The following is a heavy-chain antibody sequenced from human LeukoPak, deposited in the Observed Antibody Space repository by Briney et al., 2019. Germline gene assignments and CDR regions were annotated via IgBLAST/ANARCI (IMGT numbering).Heavy chain of an antibody. V-gene: IGHV3-74*01. D-gene: IGHD4-23*01. CDR1: GFTLSSYW. J-gene: IGHJ4*02. Sequence: PGGSLRLSCAASGFTLSSYWMHSVRQAPGEGRVWVSRINSDERSITYADSVKGRFTISRDNAKNTLYLQMSSLRAEDTAVYYCARGNYGGNPGDFWVQGAVVTVSS. CDR2: INSDERSI. CDR3: ARGNYGGNPGDF.